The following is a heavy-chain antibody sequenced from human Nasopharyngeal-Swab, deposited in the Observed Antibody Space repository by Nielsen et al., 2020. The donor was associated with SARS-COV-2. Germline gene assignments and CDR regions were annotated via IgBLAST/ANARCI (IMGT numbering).Heavy chain of an antibody. CDR2: ISYDGSNK. J-gene: IGHJ6*02. D-gene: IGHD3-9*01. Sequence: WIRQPPGKGLEWVAVISYDGSNKYYADSVKGRFTISRDNSKNTLYLQMNSLRAEDTAVYYCAKDSLMYYDILTGYYPQPDYHYYGMDVWGQGTTVTVSS. V-gene: IGHV3-30*18. CDR3: AKDSLMYYDILTGYYPQPDYHYYGMDV.